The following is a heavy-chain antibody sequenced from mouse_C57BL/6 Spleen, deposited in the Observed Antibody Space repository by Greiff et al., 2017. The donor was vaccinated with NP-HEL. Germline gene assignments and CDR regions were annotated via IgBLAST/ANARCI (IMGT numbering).Heavy chain of an antibody. CDR1: GYAFSSSW. CDR3: ARRGLLYAMDY. CDR2: IYPGDGDT. J-gene: IGHJ4*01. V-gene: IGHV1-82*01. Sequence: QVQLKESGPELVKPGASVKISCKASGYAFSSSWMNWVKQRPGKGLEWIGRIYPGDGDTNYNGKFKGKATLTADKSSSTAYMQLSSLTSEDSAVYFCARRGLLYAMDYWGQGTSVTVSS.